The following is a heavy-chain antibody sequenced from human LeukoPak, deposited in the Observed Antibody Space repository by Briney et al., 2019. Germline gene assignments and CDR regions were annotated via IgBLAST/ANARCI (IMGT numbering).Heavy chain of an antibody. Sequence: PGGSLRLCCAASGFTFSSYWMSWVRQAAGKGLEWVANIKQDGSEKYYVDSVKGRFTISRDNAKNSLYLQMNSLRAEDTAVYYCARGPITMVRGVPAAWGQGTLVTVSS. CDR3: ARGPITMVRGVPAA. J-gene: IGHJ5*02. V-gene: IGHV3-7*03. D-gene: IGHD3-10*01. CDR1: GFTFSSYW. CDR2: IKQDGSEK.